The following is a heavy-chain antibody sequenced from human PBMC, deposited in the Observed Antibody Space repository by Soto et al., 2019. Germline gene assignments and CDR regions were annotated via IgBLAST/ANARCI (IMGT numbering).Heavy chain of an antibody. V-gene: IGHV2-5*02. Sequence: XGPTRVNRTQTLTLTCTFSGFSLSTSVVGVGWIRQPPGKALEWLALIYWDDDKRYSPSLKSRLTITKDTSKNQVVLTMTNMDPVDTATYYCAHRHLYDYVSAPGFDPWGQGTLVTVSS. CDR2: IYWDDDK. CDR1: GFSLSTSVVG. D-gene: IGHD3-16*01. CDR3: AHRHLYDYVSAPGFDP. J-gene: IGHJ5*02.